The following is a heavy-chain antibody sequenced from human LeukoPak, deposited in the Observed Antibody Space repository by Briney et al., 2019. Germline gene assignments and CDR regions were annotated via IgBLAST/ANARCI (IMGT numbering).Heavy chain of an antibody. J-gene: IGHJ4*02. CDR3: ARVRELSGSYDLDFDY. D-gene: IGHD1-26*01. CDR2: IYYSGST. CDR1: GGSISSYY. Sequence: SSETLSLTCTVSGGSISSYYWSWIRQPPGKGLEWIGYIYYSGSTNYNPSLKSRVTISVDTSKNQFSLKLSSVTAADTAVYYCARVRELSGSYDLDFDYWGQGTLVTVSS. V-gene: IGHV4-59*01.